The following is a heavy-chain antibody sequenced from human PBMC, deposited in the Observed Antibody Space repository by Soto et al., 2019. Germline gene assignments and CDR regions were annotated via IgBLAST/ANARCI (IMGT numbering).Heavy chain of an antibody. CDR3: AKEGMEYSGSYYQSAPFDF. CDR1: GFSFSTYA. D-gene: IGHD1-26*01. Sequence: SGGSLRLSCAASGFSFSTYAMNWVRQAPGKGLEWVSAISGSGGSTYYADSVKGRFTISRDNSKNTPYLQMNSLRAEDTAVYYCAKEGMEYSGSYYQSAPFDFWGQGTLVTVSS. J-gene: IGHJ4*02. CDR2: ISGSGGST. V-gene: IGHV3-23*01.